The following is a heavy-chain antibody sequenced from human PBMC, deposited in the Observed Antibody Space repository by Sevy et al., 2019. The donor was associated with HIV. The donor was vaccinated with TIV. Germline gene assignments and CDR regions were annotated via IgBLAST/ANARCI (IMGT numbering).Heavy chain of an antibody. CDR1: SGSISSYY. J-gene: IGHJ2*01. CDR2: FYYSGST. V-gene: IGHV4-59*01. D-gene: IGHD3-3*02. CDR3: ARGGIRGWYFDL. Sequence: SETLSLTCTISSGSISSYYWSWIRQPPGKGLEWIGYFYYSGSTDYNPSLKSRVTISADTSQSQFSLKLSSVTAADTAVYYCARGGIRGWYFDLWGRGTLVTVSS.